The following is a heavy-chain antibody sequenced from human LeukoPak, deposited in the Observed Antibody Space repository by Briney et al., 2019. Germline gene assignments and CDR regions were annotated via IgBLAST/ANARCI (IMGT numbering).Heavy chain of an antibody. CDR1: GFTFSDYY. D-gene: IGHD3-22*01. CDR3: ARDLYYYDSSGYYYPQGY. Sequence: GGSLRLSCAASGFTFSDYYMSWIRQAPGKGLEWVSYISSSGSTIYYADSVKGRFTTSRDNAKNSLYLQMNSLRAEDTAVYYCARDLYYYDSSGYYYPQGYWGQGTLVTVSS. J-gene: IGHJ4*02. CDR2: ISSSGSTI. V-gene: IGHV3-11*01.